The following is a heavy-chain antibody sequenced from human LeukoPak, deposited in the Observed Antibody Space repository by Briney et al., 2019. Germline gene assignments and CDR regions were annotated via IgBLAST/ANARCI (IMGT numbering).Heavy chain of an antibody. D-gene: IGHD2-2*01. V-gene: IGHV4-34*01. CDR1: GGSFSGYY. Sequence: SETLSLTCAVYGGSFSGYYWSWIRQPPGKGLEWIGEINHSGSTNYNPSLKSRVTISVDTSKNQFSLKLSSVTAADTAVYYCARLASSTSCYSPCLFEYWGQGTLVTVSS. CDR2: INHSGST. CDR3: ARLASSTSCYSPCLFEY. J-gene: IGHJ4*02.